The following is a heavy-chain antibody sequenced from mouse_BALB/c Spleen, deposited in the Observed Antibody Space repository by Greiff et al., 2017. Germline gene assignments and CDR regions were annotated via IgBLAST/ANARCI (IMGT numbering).Heavy chain of an antibody. CDR1: GFNIKDYY. CDR2: IDPENGDT. CDR3: NAWGGNYVPFDY. J-gene: IGHJ2*01. Sequence: EVQLVESGAELVRSGASVKLSCTASGFNIKDYYMHWVKQRPEQGLEWIGWIDPENGDTEYAPKFQGKATMTADTSSNTAYLQLSSLTSEDTAVYYCNAWGGNYVPFDYWGQGTTLTVSS. V-gene: IGHV14-4*02. D-gene: IGHD2-1*01.